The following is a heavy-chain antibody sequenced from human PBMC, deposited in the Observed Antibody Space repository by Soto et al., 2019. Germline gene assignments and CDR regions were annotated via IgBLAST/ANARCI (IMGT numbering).Heavy chain of an antibody. Sequence: PSETLSLTCTVSGGSISSYYWSWIRQPPGKGLEWIGYIYYSGSTNYNPSLKSRVTISVGTSKNQFSLKLSSVTAADTAVYYCARLHDILTGQELWGQGTLVTVSS. V-gene: IGHV4-59*01. CDR2: IYYSGST. D-gene: IGHD3-9*01. J-gene: IGHJ4*02. CDR3: ARLHDILTGQEL. CDR1: GGSISSYY.